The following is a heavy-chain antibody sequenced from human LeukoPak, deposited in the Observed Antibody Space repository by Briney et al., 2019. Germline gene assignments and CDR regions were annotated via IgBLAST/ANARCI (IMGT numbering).Heavy chain of an antibody. D-gene: IGHD3-22*01. V-gene: IGHV5-51*01. J-gene: IGHJ4*02. CDR2: IYPGDSDT. Sequence: GESLKISCKGSGYSFTSYWIGWVRQMPGKGLEWMGIIYPGDSDTRYSPSFQGQVAISADKSISTAYLQWSSLKASDTAVYYCARAWMGTKFRYYYDSSGYYGVDYWGQGTLVTVSS. CDR1: GYSFTSYW. CDR3: ARAWMGTKFRYYYDSSGYYGVDY.